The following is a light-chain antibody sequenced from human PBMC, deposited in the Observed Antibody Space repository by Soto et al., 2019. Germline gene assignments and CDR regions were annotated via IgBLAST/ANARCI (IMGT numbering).Light chain of an antibody. V-gene: IGLV2-8*01. J-gene: IGLJ3*02. CDR2: EVS. CDR3: TSYAGDNTLV. CDR1: SSDVGGYNY. Sequence: QSALTQPASVSGSPGQSITISCTGTSSDVGGYNYVSWYQHHPGKAPKLVIYEVSKGPSGVPDRFSGSKSGNTASLTVSGLQAEDEADYYCTSYAGDNTLVFGGGTKLTVL.